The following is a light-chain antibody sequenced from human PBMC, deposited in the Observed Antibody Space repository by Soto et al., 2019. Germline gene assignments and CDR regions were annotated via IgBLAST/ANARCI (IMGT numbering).Light chain of an antibody. CDR1: QSISNY. V-gene: IGKV1-39*01. CDR3: QQSYSTPFT. J-gene: IGKJ3*01. CDR2: AAS. Sequence: DIQMTQSPSSLSASVGDSVTITCRASQSISNYLNWYQQKPGKAPKLLVYAASSLQSGVPSRFSGSGSGTEFPLTISSLQPEDFATYYCQQSYSTPFTFGPGTKVDIK.